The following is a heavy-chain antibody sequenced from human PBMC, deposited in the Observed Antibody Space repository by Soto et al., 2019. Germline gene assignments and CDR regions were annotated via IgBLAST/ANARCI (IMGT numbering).Heavy chain of an antibody. J-gene: IGHJ5*02. CDR2: ISAFNGNT. D-gene: IGHD4-17*01. Sequence: QVQLVQSGAEVKKPGASVKVSCKASGYTFTSYGISWVRQAPGQGLEWMGWISAFNGNTNYAQKLQGRVTMTTDTSTSTAYMELRSLRSDDTAVYYCARDVDYGDYNYNWFDPWGQGTLVTVSS. V-gene: IGHV1-18*01. CDR3: ARDVDYGDYNYNWFDP. CDR1: GYTFTSYG.